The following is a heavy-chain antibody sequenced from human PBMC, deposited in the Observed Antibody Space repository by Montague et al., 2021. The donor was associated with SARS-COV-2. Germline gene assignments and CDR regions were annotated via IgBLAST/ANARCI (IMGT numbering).Heavy chain of an antibody. CDR1: GDSVSSNSVS. D-gene: IGHD3-10*01. CDR3: TRAVWGVRDY. V-gene: IGHV6-1*01. Sequence: CAISGDSVSSNSVSWNWIRQSPSRGLEWLGRTYYRSKWSNEYALSVKSRITITPDTSKNQLSLQLTSVTPEDTAVYYCTRAVWGVRDYWGQGSLVTVPS. CDR2: TYYRSKWSN. J-gene: IGHJ4*02.